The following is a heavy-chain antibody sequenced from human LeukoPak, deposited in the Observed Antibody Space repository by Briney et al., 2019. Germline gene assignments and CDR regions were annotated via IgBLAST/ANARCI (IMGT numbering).Heavy chain of an antibody. CDR2: ISGSGGGT. J-gene: IGHJ4*02. Sequence: GGSLRLSCAASGFTFSSYAMSWVRQAPGKGLEWVSAISGSGGGTYYADSVKGRFTISRDNSNNTLYLQMNSLRAEDTAMYYCARGRYSGTTYYFDYWGLGTLVIVSS. CDR3: ARGRYSGTTYYFDY. CDR1: GFTFSSYA. V-gene: IGHV3-23*01. D-gene: IGHD5-12*01.